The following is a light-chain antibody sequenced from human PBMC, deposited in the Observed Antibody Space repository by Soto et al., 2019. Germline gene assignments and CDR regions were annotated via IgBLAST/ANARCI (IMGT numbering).Light chain of an antibody. Sequence: EIVLTQSPDTLSLSPGESATLSCRASQSVRSSYLVWYQQTPGQTPRLLIYAASSRATGIPDRFSGSGSGTDFSLTISRLEAEDFAVYYCQQYGSSPRTFGQGTKVEIK. CDR1: QSVRSSY. V-gene: IGKV3-20*01. CDR3: QQYGSSPRT. CDR2: AAS. J-gene: IGKJ1*01.